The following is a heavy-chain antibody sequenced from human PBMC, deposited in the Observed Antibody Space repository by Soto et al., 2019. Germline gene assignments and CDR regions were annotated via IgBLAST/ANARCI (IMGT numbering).Heavy chain of an antibody. CDR2: INHSGST. V-gene: IGHV4-34*01. CDR3: ARGHRSRRPAAIHY. D-gene: IGHD2-2*01. Sequence: PSETLSLTCAVYGGSFSGYYWSWIRQPPGKGLEWIGEINHSGSTNYNPSLKSRVTISVDTSKNQFSLKLSSVTAADTAVYYCARGHRSRRPAAIHYWGQGTLVTVS. J-gene: IGHJ4*02. CDR1: GGSFSGYY.